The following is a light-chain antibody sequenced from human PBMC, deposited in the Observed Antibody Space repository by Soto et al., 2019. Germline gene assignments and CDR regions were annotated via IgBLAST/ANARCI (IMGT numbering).Light chain of an antibody. CDR3: QQYGTSEII. CDR1: QSVSNN. V-gene: IGKV3-20*01. J-gene: IGKJ5*01. Sequence: TVMTQSPATLSVSPWERATCYCRASQSVSNNLAWYQQKPGQAPRPLIYGASSRATGIPDRFSGSGSGTDFTLTITRLEPEDFAVFYCQQYGTSEIIFGQGTRLEIK. CDR2: GAS.